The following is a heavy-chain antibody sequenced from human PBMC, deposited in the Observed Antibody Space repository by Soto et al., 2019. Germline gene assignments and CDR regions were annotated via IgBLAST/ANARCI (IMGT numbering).Heavy chain of an antibody. Sequence: GXSVKVACTASGSPFTSYAMHWVRQAPGQRLEWMGWINAGNGNTKYSQKFQGRVTITRDTSASTAYMELSSLRSEDTAVYYCARDPALIYTIFGVVNTSVADYYYGMDVWGQGTTVTVSS. CDR1: GSPFTSYA. V-gene: IGHV1-3*01. J-gene: IGHJ6*02. CDR3: ARDPALIYTIFGVVNTSVADYYYGMDV. CDR2: INAGNGNT. D-gene: IGHD3-3*01.